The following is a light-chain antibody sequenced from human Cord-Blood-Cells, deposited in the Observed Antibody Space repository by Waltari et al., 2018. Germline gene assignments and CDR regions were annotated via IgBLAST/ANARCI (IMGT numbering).Light chain of an antibody. V-gene: IGKV3-15*01. CDR1: QSVSSN. J-gene: IGKJ1*01. CDR2: GAS. Sequence: EIVMTQSPATLSVSTGERATLPCRASQSVSSNLAWYQQKPGQAPRLLIYGASTRATCIPARFSGSGSGTEFTLTISSLQSEDFAVYYCQQYNNWPPWTFGQGTKVEIK. CDR3: QQYNNWPPWT.